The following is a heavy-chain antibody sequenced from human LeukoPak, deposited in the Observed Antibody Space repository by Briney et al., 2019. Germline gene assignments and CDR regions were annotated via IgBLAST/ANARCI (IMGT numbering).Heavy chain of an antibody. CDR3: ARAPITGPFYFDY. CDR1: GFAFDKHG. J-gene: IGHJ4*02. Sequence: GGSLRLSCTASGFAFDKHGMSWVRHVPGKGLEWVSGINWSGGSTGYADPLRGRFTISRDNAKNSLYLQMDSLRAEDTALYYCARAPITGPFYFDYWGQGTLVTVSS. V-gene: IGHV3-20*04. D-gene: IGHD1-14*01. CDR2: INWSGGST.